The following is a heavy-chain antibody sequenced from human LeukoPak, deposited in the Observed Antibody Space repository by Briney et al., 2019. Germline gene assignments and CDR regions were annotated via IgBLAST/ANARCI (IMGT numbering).Heavy chain of an antibody. J-gene: IGHJ3*02. V-gene: IGHV4-34*01. CDR2: INHSGST. CDR1: GGSFSGYY. Sequence: SETLSLTCAVYGGSFSGYYWSWIRKPPGKGLEWIGEINHSGSTNYNPSLKSRVTISVDTSKNQFSLKLSSVTAADTAVYYCARGPPHYYYDSSGYYDLDAFDIWGQGTMVTVSS. D-gene: IGHD3-22*01. CDR3: ARGPPHYYYDSSGYYDLDAFDI.